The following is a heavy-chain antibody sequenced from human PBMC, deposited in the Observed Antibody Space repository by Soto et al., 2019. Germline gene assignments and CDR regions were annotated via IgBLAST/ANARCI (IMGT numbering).Heavy chain of an antibody. Sequence: GGSLRLSCAASGFTFSTYAMSWVRQAPGKGLEWVSAISASGDSTYYADSVKGRFTISRDNFINTLFLQMNSLRAEDTAVYYCARVILGIAVAGTGYYYGMDVWGQGTTVTVSS. CDR2: ISASGDST. CDR1: GFTFSTYA. J-gene: IGHJ6*02. V-gene: IGHV3-23*01. D-gene: IGHD6-19*01. CDR3: ARVILGIAVAGTGYYYGMDV.